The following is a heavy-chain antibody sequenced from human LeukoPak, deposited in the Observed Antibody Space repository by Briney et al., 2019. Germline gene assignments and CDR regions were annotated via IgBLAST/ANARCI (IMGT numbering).Heavy chain of an antibody. D-gene: IGHD6-6*01. Sequence: ASVKVSCKASGYTFTSYYMYWVRQAPGQGLEWVGIIYPSCGSTSYAQKFQGRVTMTRDTSTSTVYMELSSLRSEDTAVYYCARVSSQLELDYWGQGTLVTVSS. CDR2: IYPSCGST. V-gene: IGHV1-46*01. CDR3: ARVSSQLELDY. J-gene: IGHJ4*02. CDR1: GYTFTSYY.